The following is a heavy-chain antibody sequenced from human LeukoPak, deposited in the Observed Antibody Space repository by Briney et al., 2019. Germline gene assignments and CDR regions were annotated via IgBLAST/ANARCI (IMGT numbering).Heavy chain of an antibody. Sequence: ASVKVSCKASGYTCTSYGISWVRQAPGQGLEWMGWISAYNGNTNYAQKLQGRVTMTTDTSTSTAYMELRSLRSDDTAVYYCARGLDYYDSSGIDAFDIWGQGTMVTVSS. J-gene: IGHJ3*02. CDR2: ISAYNGNT. CDR1: GYTCTSYG. D-gene: IGHD3-22*01. CDR3: ARGLDYYDSSGIDAFDI. V-gene: IGHV1-18*01.